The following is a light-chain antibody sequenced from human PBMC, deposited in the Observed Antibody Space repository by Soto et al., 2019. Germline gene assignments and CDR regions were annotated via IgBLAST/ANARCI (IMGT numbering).Light chain of an antibody. CDR2: EVN. Sequence: QAALTQPASVSGSPGQSITISCTGARSDIGSYDLVSWYQQNPGKTPRLIIYEVNKRPWGVSNRFSGSKSGNTASLTISGLQAEDEADYYCCSYTSSNTLVFGGGTKLTVL. CDR1: RSDIGSYDL. V-gene: IGLV2-23*02. CDR3: CSYTSSNTLV. J-gene: IGLJ2*01.